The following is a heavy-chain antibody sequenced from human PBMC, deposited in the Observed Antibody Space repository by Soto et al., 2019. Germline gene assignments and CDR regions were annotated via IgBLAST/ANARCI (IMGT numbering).Heavy chain of an antibody. Sequence: GASVKVSCKASGYTFTSYYMHCVRQAPGQGLEWMGIINPSGGSTSYAQKFQGRVTMTRDTSTSTVYMELSSLRSEDTAVYYCAREYSSGWYRYGMDVWGQGTTVTVSS. J-gene: IGHJ6*02. D-gene: IGHD6-19*01. CDR2: INPSGGST. V-gene: IGHV1-46*01. CDR3: AREYSSGWYRYGMDV. CDR1: GYTFTSYY.